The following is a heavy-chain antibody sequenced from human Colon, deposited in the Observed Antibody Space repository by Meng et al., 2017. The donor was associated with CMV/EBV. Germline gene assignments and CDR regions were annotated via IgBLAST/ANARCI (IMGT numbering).Heavy chain of an antibody. CDR3: ARDKGFLGGTFDY. J-gene: IGHJ4*02. V-gene: IGHV3-21*01. CDR2: ISTSGTNI. Sequence: GGSLRLSCATSGFTFSSYTMHWVRQAPGKGLEWVSSISTSGTNIYYADSVKGRFTVSRDDARDSLFLQLNSLRAEDTALYYCARDKGFLGGTFDYGGQGTLVTVSS. D-gene: IGHD1-26*01. CDR1: GFTFSSYT.